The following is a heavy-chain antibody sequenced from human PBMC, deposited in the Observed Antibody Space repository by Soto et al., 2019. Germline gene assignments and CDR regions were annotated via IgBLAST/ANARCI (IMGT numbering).Heavy chain of an antibody. CDR3: ARDSWGFHH. J-gene: IGHJ4*02. D-gene: IGHD3-16*01. Sequence: EVQLVESGGGLVQPGGSLRLSCVASGFTFSSYWMHWVRQAPGKGLVWVSHINNDGSSTTYADSVKGRFTISRDNAKNTLYLQMNSLRDEDTAAYYCARDSWGFHHWGQGTLVTVSS. V-gene: IGHV3-74*01. CDR2: INNDGSST. CDR1: GFTFSSYW.